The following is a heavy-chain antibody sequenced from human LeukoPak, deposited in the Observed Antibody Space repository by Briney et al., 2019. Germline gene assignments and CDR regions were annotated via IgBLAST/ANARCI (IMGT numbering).Heavy chain of an antibody. CDR1: GFTFSSYD. CDR3: ARASHAQLFLEWLVDYYYGMDV. Sequence: GGSLRLSCAASGFTFSSYDMHWVRQATGKGLECVSAIGTAGDTYYPGSVKGRFTISRENAKNSLYLQMNSLRAGDTAVYYCARASHAQLFLEWLVDYYYGMDVWGQGTTVTVSS. J-gene: IGHJ6*02. V-gene: IGHV3-13*01. CDR2: IGTAGDT. D-gene: IGHD3-3*01.